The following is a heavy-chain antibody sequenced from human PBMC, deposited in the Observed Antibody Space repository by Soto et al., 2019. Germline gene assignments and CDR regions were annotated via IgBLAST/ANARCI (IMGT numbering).Heavy chain of an antibody. CDR2: MNPNSGNT. CDR1: GYTFTSYD. Sequence: QVQLVQSGAEVKKPGASVKVSCKASGYTFTSYDINWVRQATGQGLEWMGWMNPNSGNTGYAQKFQGRVTMTMKTYIRTAYMELRCQRSEDTAVYYCAIHSDYILASYGMDVWGQGTTVTVS. J-gene: IGHJ6*02. V-gene: IGHV1-8*01. D-gene: IGHD4-4*01. CDR3: AIHSDYILASYGMDV.